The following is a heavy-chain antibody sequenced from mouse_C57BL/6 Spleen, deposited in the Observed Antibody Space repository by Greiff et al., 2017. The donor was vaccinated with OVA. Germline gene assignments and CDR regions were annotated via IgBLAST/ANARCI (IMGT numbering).Heavy chain of an antibody. Sequence: QVQLQQPGAELVRPGSSVKLSCKASGYTFTSYWMHWVKQRPIQGLEWIGNIDPSDSETHYNQKFQDKATLTVDKSSSTAYMQLSSLTSEDSAVYYCARRGYGSSYFDYWGQGTTLTVSS. CDR2: IDPSDSET. CDR3: ARRGYGSSYFDY. J-gene: IGHJ2*01. CDR1: GYTFTSYW. V-gene: IGHV1-52*01. D-gene: IGHD1-1*01.